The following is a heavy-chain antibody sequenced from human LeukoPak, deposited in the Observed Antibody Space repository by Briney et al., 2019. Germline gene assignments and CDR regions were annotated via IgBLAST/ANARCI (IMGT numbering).Heavy chain of an antibody. D-gene: IGHD3-9*01. Sequence: SETLSLTCAVSGYSISSGYYWGWIRQPPGKGLEWIGSIYHSGSTYYNPSLKSRVTISVDTSKNQFSLKLSSVTDADTAVYYCARDKGPLDWPHWYFDRWGRGTLVTVSS. CDR1: GYSISSGYY. J-gene: IGHJ2*01. CDR3: ARDKGPLDWPHWYFDR. CDR2: IYHSGST. V-gene: IGHV4-38-2*02.